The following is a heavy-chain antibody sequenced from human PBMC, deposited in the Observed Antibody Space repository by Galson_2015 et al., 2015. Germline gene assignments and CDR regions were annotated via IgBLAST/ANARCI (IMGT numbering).Heavy chain of an antibody. Sequence: SLRLSCAASGFTFSSYGMHWVRQAPGKGLEWVAVIWSDGSNKYYADSVKGRFTITRDNSKNTLYLQMNSLRAEDTAVYYCARGGVYGSGSYYGFDYWGQGTLVTVSS. V-gene: IGHV3-33*01. CDR2: IWSDGSNK. CDR1: GFTFSSYG. CDR3: ARGGVYGSGSYYGFDY. J-gene: IGHJ4*02. D-gene: IGHD3-10*01.